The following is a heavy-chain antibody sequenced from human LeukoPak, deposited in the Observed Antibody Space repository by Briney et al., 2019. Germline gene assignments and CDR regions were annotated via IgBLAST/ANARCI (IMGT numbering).Heavy chain of an antibody. CDR3: ARARLAGYYYDSSGYFY. CDR1: GGSFSGYY. V-gene: IGHV4-34*01. CDR2: INHSGST. Sequence: SETLSLTCAVYGGSFSGYYWSWIRQPPGKGLEWIGEINHSGSTNYNPSLKSRVTISVDTSKNQFSLKLSSVTAADTAVYYCARARLAGYYYDSSGYFYWGQGTLVTVSS. D-gene: IGHD3-22*01. J-gene: IGHJ4*02.